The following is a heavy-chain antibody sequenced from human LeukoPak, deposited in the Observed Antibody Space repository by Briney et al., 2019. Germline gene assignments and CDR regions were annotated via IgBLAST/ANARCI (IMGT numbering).Heavy chain of an antibody. CDR2: INPSGGST. J-gene: IGHJ5*02. CDR1: GYTFTSYY. D-gene: IGHD3-3*01. CDR3: ARRAGIFGRSNLNWFDP. Sequence: ASVKVSCKASGYTFTSYYMHWVRQAPGQGLEWMGIINPSGGSTSYAQKFQGRVTMTRDTSTSTVYMELSSLGSEDTAVYYCARRAGIFGRSNLNWFDPWGQGTLVTVSS. V-gene: IGHV1-46*01.